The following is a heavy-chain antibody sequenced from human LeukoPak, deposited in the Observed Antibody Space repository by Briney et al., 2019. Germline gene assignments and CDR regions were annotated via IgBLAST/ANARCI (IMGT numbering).Heavy chain of an antibody. CDR3: ARPNLLYYDFWSGYYTLGY. V-gene: IGHV1-8*02. J-gene: IGHJ4*02. Sequence: ASVKVSCKASGYTFTSYGISWVRQATGQGLEWMGWMNPNSGNTGYAQKFQGRVTMTRNTSISTAYMELSSLRSEDTAVYYCARPNLLYYDFWSGYYTLGYWGQGTLVTVSS. D-gene: IGHD3-3*01. CDR1: GYTFTSYG. CDR2: MNPNSGNT.